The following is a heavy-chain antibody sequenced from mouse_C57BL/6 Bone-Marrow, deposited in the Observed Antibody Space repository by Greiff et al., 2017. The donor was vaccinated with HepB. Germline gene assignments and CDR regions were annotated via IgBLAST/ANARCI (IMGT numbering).Heavy chain of an antibody. Sequence: QVQLKQPGAELVMPGASVKLSCKASGYTFTSYWMHWVKQRPGQGLEWIGEIDPSDSYTNYNQKFKGKSTLTVDKSSSTAYMQRSSLTSEDSAVYYCAREGGVVAHFDYWGQGTTLTVSA. CDR3: AREGGVVAHFDY. CDR2: IDPSDSYT. V-gene: IGHV1-69*01. J-gene: IGHJ2*01. D-gene: IGHD1-1*01. CDR1: GYTFTSYW.